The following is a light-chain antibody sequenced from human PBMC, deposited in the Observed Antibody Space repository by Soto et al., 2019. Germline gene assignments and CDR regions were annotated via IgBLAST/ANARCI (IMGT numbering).Light chain of an antibody. Sequence: QSVLTQPASVSGSPGQSITISCTGTSSDVGRYNLVSWYQQHPGKAPKLMIYEGSKRPSGVSNRFSGSKSGNTASLTISGLQAEDEADYYCCSYAGSSTLVFGTGTKVTVL. J-gene: IGLJ1*01. CDR1: SSDVGRYNL. CDR3: CSYAGSSTLV. CDR2: EGS. V-gene: IGLV2-23*03.